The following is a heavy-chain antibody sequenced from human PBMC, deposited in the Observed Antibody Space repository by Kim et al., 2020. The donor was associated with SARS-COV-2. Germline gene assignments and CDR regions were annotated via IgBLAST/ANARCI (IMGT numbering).Heavy chain of an antibody. D-gene: IGHD3-10*01. Sequence: GGSLRLSCAASGFTFDDYAMHWVRQGPGKGLEWVSGVSWNSGTIGYADSVKGRFTISRDNAKNSLYLQMNSLRAEDTALYYCAKDSCMVREDYGMDVWG. CDR3: AKDSCMVREDYGMDV. CDR2: VSWNSGTI. J-gene: IGHJ6*02. CDR1: GFTFDDYA. V-gene: IGHV3-9*01.